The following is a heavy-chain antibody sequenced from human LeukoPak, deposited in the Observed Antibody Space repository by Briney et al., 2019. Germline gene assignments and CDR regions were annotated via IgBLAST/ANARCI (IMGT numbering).Heavy chain of an antibody. CDR2: IIPIFGTA. CDR1: GDTFSNYA. V-gene: IGHV1-69*01. J-gene: IGHJ4*02. Sequence: GSSVKVSCTASGDTFSNYAISWVRQAPGQGLEWMVGIIPIFGTANYAQKFQGRVTITADESTSTAYMELSSLRSEDTAVYYCARAQGTIFGVVTLYYWGQGTLVTVSS. D-gene: IGHD3-3*01. CDR3: ARAQGTIFGVVTLYY.